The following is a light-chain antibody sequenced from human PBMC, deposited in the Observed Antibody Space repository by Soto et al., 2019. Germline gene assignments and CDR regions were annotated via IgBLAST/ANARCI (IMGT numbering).Light chain of an antibody. Sequence: VMTQSPAILSVSPGERATLSCRASQSVSTNVAWYQQIPGQTPRLLIYGASTRATGIPVRFSGSGSGTEFTLTISSLQSEDFAVYYCHHYDDGPYTFGQGTKVEI. CDR3: HHYDDGPYT. CDR2: GAS. V-gene: IGKV3-15*01. J-gene: IGKJ2*01. CDR1: QSVSTN.